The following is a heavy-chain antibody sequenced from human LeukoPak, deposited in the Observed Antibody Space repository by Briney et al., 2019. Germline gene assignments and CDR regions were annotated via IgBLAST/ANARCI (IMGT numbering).Heavy chain of an antibody. CDR1: GGSISSGGYS. Sequence: PSETLSLTCAVSGGSISSGGYSWSWIRQPPRKGLEWIGYIYHSGSTYYNPSLKSRVTISVDRSKNQFSLKLSSVTAADTAVYYCAGSVMLSGYGDPETFDYWGQGTLVTVSS. CDR3: AGSVMLSGYGDPETFDY. J-gene: IGHJ4*02. CDR2: IYHSGST. D-gene: IGHD4-17*01. V-gene: IGHV4-30-2*01.